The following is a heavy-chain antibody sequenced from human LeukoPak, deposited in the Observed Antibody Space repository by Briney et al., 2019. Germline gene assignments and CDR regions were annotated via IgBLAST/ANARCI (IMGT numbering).Heavy chain of an antibody. D-gene: IGHD3-22*01. CDR1: GGSISSYY. J-gene: IGHJ4*02. V-gene: IGHV4-59*01. CDR2: IYYSGST. CDR3: AGGSEEKYYYDSSGYRDY. Sequence: SETLSLTCTVSGGSISSYYWSWIRQPPGKGLEWIGYIYYSGSTNYNPSLKSRATISVDTSKNQFSLKLSSVTAADTAVYYCAGGSEEKYYYDSSGYRDYWGQGTLVTVSS.